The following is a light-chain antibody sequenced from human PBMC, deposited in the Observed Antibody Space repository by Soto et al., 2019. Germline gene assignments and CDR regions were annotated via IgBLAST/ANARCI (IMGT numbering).Light chain of an antibody. CDR1: QSLLHSDGYTY. CDR2: LTF. J-gene: IGKJ2*01. V-gene: IGKV2-28*01. Sequence: DIVMTQSPLSLPVTPGEPASISCRSSQSLLHSDGYTYMDWYLQKPGQSPQVLIYLTFNRASGVPDRFSGSGSGTDFTLKISRVEAEDDGVYYCMQALQTPYTFGQGTKLEIK. CDR3: MQALQTPYT.